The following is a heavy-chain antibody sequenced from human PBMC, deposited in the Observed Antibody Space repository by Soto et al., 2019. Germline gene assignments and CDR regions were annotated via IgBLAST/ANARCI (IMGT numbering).Heavy chain of an antibody. Sequence: PXXTLSLPFTVSGGSISSYYWSWILQPPGKGLEWIGYIYYSGSTYYNPSLKSRVTISVDTSKNQLSLKLSSVTAADTAVYYCARSIDPWGQGTLVTVSS. CDR2: IYYSGST. CDR1: GGSISSYY. V-gene: IGHV4-59*12. J-gene: IGHJ5*02. CDR3: ARSIDP.